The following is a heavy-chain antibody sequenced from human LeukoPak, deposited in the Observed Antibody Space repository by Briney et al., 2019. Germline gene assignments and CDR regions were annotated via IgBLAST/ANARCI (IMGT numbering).Heavy chain of an antibody. CDR2: ISSSSSYI. V-gene: IGHV3-21*06. CDR1: GFTFSSYT. Sequence: GGSLRLSCAASGFTFSSYTINWVRQAAGNVREWVSSISSSSSYIYYTDSVKGRFTISRDNGKNSLYLQMNSLRDEDTALYFCARSKGAHDYWGQGTLVTVS. CDR3: ARSKGAHDY. D-gene: IGHD1-26*01. J-gene: IGHJ4*02.